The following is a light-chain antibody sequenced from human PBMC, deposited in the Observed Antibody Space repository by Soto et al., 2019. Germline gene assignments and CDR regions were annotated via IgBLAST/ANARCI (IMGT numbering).Light chain of an antibody. V-gene: IGKV3-20*01. CDR1: RSFASSY. Sequence: EIVLTQSPVTLSLSPVERATLSCRASRSFASSYLGWYQQKPGQAPRLLIYAASTRATGIPDRFSGSGSATDFPLTIIRLEPEDSAVYYCLLYASSPPYTFGQGNKLEIK. CDR3: LLYASSPPYT. CDR2: AAS. J-gene: IGKJ2*01.